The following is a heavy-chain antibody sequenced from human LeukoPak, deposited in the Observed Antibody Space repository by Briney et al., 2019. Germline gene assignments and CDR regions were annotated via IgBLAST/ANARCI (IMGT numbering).Heavy chain of an antibody. D-gene: IGHD4-23*01. CDR1: GFTFDDYG. V-gene: IGHV3-23*01. Sequence: GGSLRLSCAASGFTFDDYGMSWVRQAPGKGLEWVSGISGSGGSTYYADSVKGRFTISRDNFKNTLYLQMNSLRAEDTAVYYCAKERYGGLFVFDYWGQGTLVTVSS. CDR3: AKERYGGLFVFDY. J-gene: IGHJ4*02. CDR2: ISGSGGST.